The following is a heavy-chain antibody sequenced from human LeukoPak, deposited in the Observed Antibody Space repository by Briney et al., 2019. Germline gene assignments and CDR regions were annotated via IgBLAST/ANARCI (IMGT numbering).Heavy chain of an antibody. Sequence: SQTLSLTCAISGDSVSSNSAAWNWTRQSPSRGLEWLGRTYYRSKWYNDYAVSVKSRITINPDTSKNQFSLQLNSVTPEDTAVYHCARGYDILTGYYVDYYYYGMDVWGKGTTVTVSS. CDR3: ARGYDILTGYYVDYYYYGMDV. D-gene: IGHD3-9*01. CDR1: GDSVSSNSAA. J-gene: IGHJ6*04. V-gene: IGHV6-1*01. CDR2: TYYRSKWYN.